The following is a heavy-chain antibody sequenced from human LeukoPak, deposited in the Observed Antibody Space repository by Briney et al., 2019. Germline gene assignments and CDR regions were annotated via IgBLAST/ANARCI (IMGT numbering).Heavy chain of an antibody. CDR2: IRSKAYGGTT. CDR3: ARDRGPGMLHFEN. CDR1: GFTFGDYA. Sequence: GGSLRLSCTASGFTFGDYAMSWFRQAPGKGLEWVGFIRSKAYGGTTEYAASVKGRFTISRDDSKSIAYLQMNSLKTEDTAVYYCARDRGPGMLHFENWGQGTLVTVSS. J-gene: IGHJ4*02. D-gene: IGHD3-10*02. V-gene: IGHV3-49*03.